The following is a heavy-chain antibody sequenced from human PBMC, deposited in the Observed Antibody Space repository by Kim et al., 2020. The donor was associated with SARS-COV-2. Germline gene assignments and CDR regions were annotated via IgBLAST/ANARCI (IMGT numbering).Heavy chain of an antibody. V-gene: IGHV1-3*01. CDR2: INAGNGNT. Sequence: ASVKVSCKASGYTFTSYAMHWVRQAPGQRLEWMGWINAGNGNTKYSQKFQGRVTITRDTSASTAYMELSSLRSEDTAVYYCARDKSSSGWRGGWFDPWGQGTLVTVSS. D-gene: IGHD6-19*01. CDR3: ARDKSSSGWRGGWFDP. J-gene: IGHJ5*02. CDR1: GYTFTSYA.